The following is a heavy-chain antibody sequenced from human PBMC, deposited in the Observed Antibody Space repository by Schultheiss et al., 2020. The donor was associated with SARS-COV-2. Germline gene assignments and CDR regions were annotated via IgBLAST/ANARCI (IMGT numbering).Heavy chain of an antibody. CDR2: INPSGGST. D-gene: IGHD7-27*01. J-gene: IGHJ5*02. CDR1: GYTFTSYY. CDR3: ARDRTGDRWFDP. V-gene: IGHV1-46*01. Sequence: ASVKVSCKASGYTFTSYYMHWVRQAPGQGLEWMGIINPSGGSTSYAQKFQGRVTITRDTSASTAYMELSSLRSEDTAVYYCARDRTGDRWFDPWGQGTLVTVSS.